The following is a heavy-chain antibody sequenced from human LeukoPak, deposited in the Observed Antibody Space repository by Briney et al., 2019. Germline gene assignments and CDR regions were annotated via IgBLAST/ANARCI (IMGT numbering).Heavy chain of an antibody. Sequence: SQTLSLTCTVSGGSISSGSYYWSWIRQPAGKGLEWIGRIYTSGSTNYNPSLKSRVTISVDTSKNQFSLKLSPVTAADTAVYYCARRGRGSYPDYWGQGTLVTVSS. CDR3: ARRGRGSYPDY. D-gene: IGHD1-26*01. V-gene: IGHV4-61*02. CDR2: IYTSGST. J-gene: IGHJ4*02. CDR1: GGSISSGSYY.